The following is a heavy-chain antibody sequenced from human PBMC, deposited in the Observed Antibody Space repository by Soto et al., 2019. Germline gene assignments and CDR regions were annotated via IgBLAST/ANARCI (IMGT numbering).Heavy chain of an antibody. CDR3: VKNSGWFTT. D-gene: IGHD3-10*01. CDR1: GFTFVTTD. J-gene: IGHJ5*02. Sequence: QFLQSGGGLVQPGGSLTLSCAASGFTFVTTDMSWVRQAPGEGMEWVSTIDGSGGITYYADSVKVRFTISRDHARNTVYLQMSSLRGDDTALYSCVKNSGWFTTWGQGALVTFSS. V-gene: IGHV3-23*01. CDR2: IDGSGGIT.